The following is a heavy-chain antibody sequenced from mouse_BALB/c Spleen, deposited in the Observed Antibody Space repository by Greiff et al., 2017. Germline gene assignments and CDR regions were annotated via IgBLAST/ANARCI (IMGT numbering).Heavy chain of an antibody. Sequence: EVQLQQSGPELVKPGASVKISCKASGYSFTGYFMNWVMQSHGKSLEWIGRINPYNGDTFYNQKFKGKATLTVDKSSSTAHMELRSLASEDSAVYYCAREALRYDKGVYAMDYWGQGTSVTVSS. J-gene: IGHJ4*01. V-gene: IGHV1-20*02. CDR1: GYSFTGYF. CDR2: INPYNGDT. CDR3: AREALRYDKGVYAMDY. D-gene: IGHD2-14*01.